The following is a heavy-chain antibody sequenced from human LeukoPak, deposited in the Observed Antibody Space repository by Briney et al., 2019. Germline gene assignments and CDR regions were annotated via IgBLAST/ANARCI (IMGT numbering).Heavy chain of an antibody. V-gene: IGHV4-59*01. CDR1: GGSISSYY. D-gene: IGHD6-13*01. CDR2: IYYSGST. CDR3: ARVVAAYYMDV. J-gene: IGHJ6*03. Sequence: SETLSLTCTVSGGSISSYYWSWIRQPPGKGLEWIGYIYYSGSTNYNPSLKSRVTISVDTSKNQFSLKLSSVTAADTAVYYCARVVAAYYMDVWGKGTTVTVSS.